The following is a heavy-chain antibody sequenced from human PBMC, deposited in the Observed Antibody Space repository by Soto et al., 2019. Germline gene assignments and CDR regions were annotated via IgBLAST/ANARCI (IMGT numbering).Heavy chain of an antibody. Sequence: SETLSLTCTVSGGSISGGGFYWSWIRQFPGKGLEWIGYIYYSDSTYYNPSLKSRVTISVDTSKNQFSLRLNSVTAADTAVYYCARFSYDFWSALGSYGMDVWGQGTTVTVSS. V-gene: IGHV4-31*03. D-gene: IGHD3-3*01. CDR1: GGSISGGGFY. CDR3: ARFSYDFWSALGSYGMDV. J-gene: IGHJ6*02. CDR2: IYYSDST.